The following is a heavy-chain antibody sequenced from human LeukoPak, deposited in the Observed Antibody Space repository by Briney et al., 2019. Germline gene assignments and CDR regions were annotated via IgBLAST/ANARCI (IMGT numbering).Heavy chain of an antibody. CDR2: IYYSGST. CDR3: AREREGPYGYLDY. Sequence: SETLSLTCTVSGGSISSSSYYWGWIRQPPGTGLEWIGSIYYSGSTYYNPSLKSRVTISVDTSKNQFSLRLSSVTAADTAVYYCAREREGPYGYLDYWGQGTLVTVSS. J-gene: IGHJ4*02. CDR1: GGSISSSSYY. D-gene: IGHD4-17*01. V-gene: IGHV4-39*02.